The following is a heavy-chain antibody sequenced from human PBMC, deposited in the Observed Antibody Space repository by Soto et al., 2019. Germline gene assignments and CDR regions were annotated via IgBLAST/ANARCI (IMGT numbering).Heavy chain of an antibody. D-gene: IGHD2-2*01. CDR2: IDPSDSYT. CDR1: GYSFTSYW. CDR3: ASNIVVVPAANYGMDV. J-gene: IGHJ6*02. V-gene: IGHV5-10-1*01. Sequence: GESLKISWKGSGYSFTSYWISWVSQMPGKGLEWMGRIDPSDSYTNYSPSFQGHVTISADKSISTAYLQWSSLKASDTAMYYCASNIVVVPAANYGMDVWGQGTTVTVSS.